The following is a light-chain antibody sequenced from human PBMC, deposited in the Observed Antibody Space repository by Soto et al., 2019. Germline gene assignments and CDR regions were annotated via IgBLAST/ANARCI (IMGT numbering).Light chain of an antibody. CDR1: SSNIGSNY. V-gene: IGLV1-47*01. J-gene: IGLJ2*01. Sequence: QSVLTQPPSASGTPGQRVTISCSGSSSNIGSNYVFWYQHLPGTAPKLLIYRNNQRPSGIPDRFSGSKSSTSASLAISGLQSEDETDYYCAAWDDSLSGVVFGGGTKLTVL. CDR2: RNN. CDR3: AAWDDSLSGVV.